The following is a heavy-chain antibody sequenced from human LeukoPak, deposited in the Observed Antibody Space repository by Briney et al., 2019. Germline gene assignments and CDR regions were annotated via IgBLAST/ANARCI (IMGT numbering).Heavy chain of an antibody. CDR3: ARGPVGFPPPYCGGDCPNFDY. CDR2: ISAYNGNT. CDR1: GYTFTSYG. D-gene: IGHD2-21*02. J-gene: IGHJ4*02. Sequence: ASVKVSCKASGYTFTSYGISWVRQASGQGLEWMGWISAYNGNTNYAQKLQGRVTMTTDTSTSTAYMELRSLRSDDTAVYYCARGPVGFPPPYCGGDCPNFDYWGQGTLVTVSS. V-gene: IGHV1-18*01.